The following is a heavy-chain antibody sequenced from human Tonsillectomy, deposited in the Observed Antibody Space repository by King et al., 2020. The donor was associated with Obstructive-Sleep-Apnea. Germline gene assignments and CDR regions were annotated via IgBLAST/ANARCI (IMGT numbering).Heavy chain of an antibody. CDR1: GFTFSSYA. CDR2: ISYYGSNK. CDR3: ANLKGATRDKNFDY. V-gene: IGHV3-30*04. Sequence: VQLVESGGGVVQPGRSLRLSCAVSGFTFSSYAMNWVRQAPGKGLEWGAVISYYGSNKYYADSVKCRFTISRDKSKNRLYLQVNSLRAEDTAVYYCANLKGATRDKNFDYWGQGTLVSVSS. J-gene: IGHJ4*02. D-gene: IGHD1-26*01.